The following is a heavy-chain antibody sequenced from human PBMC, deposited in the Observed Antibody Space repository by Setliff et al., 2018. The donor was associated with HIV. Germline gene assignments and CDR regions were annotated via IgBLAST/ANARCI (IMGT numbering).Heavy chain of an antibody. CDR2: IYTSGST. Sequence: PSETLSLTCTVSGGSISSGSYYWSWIRQPAGKGLEWIGHIYTSGSTNYNPSLKSRVTMSLDTSKNQFSLRLSSMTAADTAIYYCARRDTSTGVDPWGQGALVTVSS. CDR3: ARRDTSTGVDP. J-gene: IGHJ5*02. V-gene: IGHV4-61*09. CDR1: GGSISSGSYY. D-gene: IGHD7-27*01.